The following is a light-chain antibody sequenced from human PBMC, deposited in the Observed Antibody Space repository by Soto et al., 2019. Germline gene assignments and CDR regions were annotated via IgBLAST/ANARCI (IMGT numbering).Light chain of an antibody. CDR2: DTS. CDR1: QTLGTKY. J-gene: IGKJ2*01. CDR3: HHYGTSPPNT. V-gene: IGKV3-20*01. Sequence: EIVLTQSPGTLSLSPGERATLSCRASQTLGTKYLAWYQQKPGQAPSLLIYDTSNRATGVPDRFSCSGSGTDFTLTISILEPEDFAVYYCHHYGTSPPNTFGQGTKLDIK.